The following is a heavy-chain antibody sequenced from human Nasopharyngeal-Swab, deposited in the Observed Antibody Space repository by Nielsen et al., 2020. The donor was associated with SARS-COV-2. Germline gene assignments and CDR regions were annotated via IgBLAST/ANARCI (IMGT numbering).Heavy chain of an antibody. CDR3: ARIAVAGSGYYYYGIDV. D-gene: IGHD6-19*01. J-gene: IGHJ6*02. CDR1: GGTFSSYA. Sequence: SVKVSCKASGGTFSSYAISWVRQAPGQGLEWMGRIIPILGIANYAQKFQGRVTITADKSTSTAYMELSSLRSEDTAVYYCARIAVAGSGYYYYGIDVWGQGTTVTVSS. CDR2: IIPILGIA. V-gene: IGHV1-69*04.